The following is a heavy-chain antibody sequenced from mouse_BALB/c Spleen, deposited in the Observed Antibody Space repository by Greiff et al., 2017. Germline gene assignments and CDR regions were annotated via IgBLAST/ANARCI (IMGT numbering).Heavy chain of an antibody. CDR1: GFNIKDYY. CDR2: IDPENGDT. J-gene: IGHJ3*01. Sequence: EVQLQESGAELVRSGASVKLSCTASGFNIKDYYMHWVKQRPEQGLEWIGWIDPENGDTEYAPKFQGKATMTADTSSNTAYLQLSSLTSEDTAVYYCNAITTPPFAYWGQGTLVTVSA. D-gene: IGHD2-4*01. CDR3: NAITTPPFAY. V-gene: IGHV14-4*02.